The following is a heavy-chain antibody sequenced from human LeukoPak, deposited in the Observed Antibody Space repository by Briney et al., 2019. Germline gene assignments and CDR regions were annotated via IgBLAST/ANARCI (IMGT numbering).Heavy chain of an antibody. V-gene: IGHV3-30-3*01. D-gene: IGHD6-13*01. CDR2: ISYDGSNK. CDR1: GFTFSSYA. Sequence: QSGGSLRLSCAASGFTFSSYAMHWVRQAPGKGLEWVAVISYDGSNKYYADSVKGRFTISRDNSKNTLYLQMNSLRAEDTAVYYCARDLSNWSLDAFDIWGQGRMVAVCS. J-gene: IGHJ3*02. CDR3: ARDLSNWSLDAFDI.